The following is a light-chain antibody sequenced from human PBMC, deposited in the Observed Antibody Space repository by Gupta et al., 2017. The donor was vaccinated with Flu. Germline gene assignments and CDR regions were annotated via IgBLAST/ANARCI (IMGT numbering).Light chain of an antibody. V-gene: IGKV1-33*01. CDR1: QDISNY. J-gene: IGKJ4*01. Sequence: IEMTQSPSSLSASVGDRVTITCQASQDISNYLNWYQQKPGKAPKLLIYDASNLETGVPSRFSGSGSGTDFTFTISSLQAEDIATYYCQQYDKLPPLTFGGGTKVEIK. CDR3: QQYDKLPPLT. CDR2: DAS.